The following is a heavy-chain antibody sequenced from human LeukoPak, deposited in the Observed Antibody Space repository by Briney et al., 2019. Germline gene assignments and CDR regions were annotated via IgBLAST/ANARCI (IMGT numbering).Heavy chain of an antibody. V-gene: IGHV1-2*04. J-gene: IGHJ4*02. CDR1: GYTFTGYY. CDR2: INPNSGGT. D-gene: IGHD6-19*01. Sequence: ASVKVSCKASGYTFTGYYMHWVRQAPGQGLEWMGWINPNSGGTNYAQKFQGWVTMTRDTSISTAYMELSRLRSDDTAVYYCAGGLRTQEEMAEAGGSPFDYWAREPWSPSPQ. CDR3: AGGLRTQEEMAEAGGSPFDY.